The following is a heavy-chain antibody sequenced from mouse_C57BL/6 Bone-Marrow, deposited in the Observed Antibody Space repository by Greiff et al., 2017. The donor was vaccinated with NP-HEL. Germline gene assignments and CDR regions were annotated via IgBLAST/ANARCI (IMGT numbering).Heavy chain of an antibody. Sequence: QVQLQQSGPGLVQPSQSLSITCTVSGFSLTSYGVHWVRQSPGKGLEWLGVIWRGGSTDYNAAFMSRLSITKDNSKSQVFFKMNSLQADDTAIYYCANMYGNYDYYAMDYWGQGTSVTVSS. V-gene: IGHV2-5*01. CDR3: ANMYGNYDYYAMDY. J-gene: IGHJ4*01. D-gene: IGHD2-10*02. CDR2: IWRGGST. CDR1: GFSLTSYG.